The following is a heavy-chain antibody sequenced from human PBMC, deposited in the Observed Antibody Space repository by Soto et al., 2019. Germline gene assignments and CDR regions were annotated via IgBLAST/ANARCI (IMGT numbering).Heavy chain of an antibody. V-gene: IGHV3-30*18. CDR3: AKDRVGQQGQQLVLYYYYGMDV. D-gene: IGHD6-13*01. CDR1: GFTFSSYG. CDR2: ISYDGSNK. J-gene: IGHJ6*02. Sequence: GGSLRLSCAASGFTFSSYGMHWVRQAPGKGLEWVAVISYDGSNKYYADSVKGRFTISRDNSKNTLYLQMNSLRAEDTAVYYCAKDRVGQQGQQLVLYYYYGMDVWGQGTTVTVSS.